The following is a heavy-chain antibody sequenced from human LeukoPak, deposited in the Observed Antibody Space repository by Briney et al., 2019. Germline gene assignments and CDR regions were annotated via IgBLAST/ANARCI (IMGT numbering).Heavy chain of an antibody. J-gene: IGHJ4*02. V-gene: IGHV3-21*01. CDR2: ISSSSSHI. D-gene: IGHD6-19*01. Sequence: PGGSLRLSCAASGFTFSSYSMNWVRQAPGKGLEWVSSISSSSSHIYYADSVKGRFTISRDNAKNSLYLQMNSLRAEDTAVYYCARAYSSGWYYWGQGTLVTVSS. CDR3: ARAYSSGWYY. CDR1: GFTFSSYS.